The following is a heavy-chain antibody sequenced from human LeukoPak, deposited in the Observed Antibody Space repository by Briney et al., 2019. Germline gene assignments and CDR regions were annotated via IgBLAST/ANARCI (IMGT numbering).Heavy chain of an antibody. J-gene: IGHJ6*03. V-gene: IGHV1-8*01. Sequence: ASVKLSCKASGYSFTNFDINWVRQAPGKGLEWMGWMNPNSGNKGYAQKFQGRVTMTKNTSITTAYMELSSLRSEDTAVYYCARGPQWRGDYYYLDVWGRGTTVTVSS. CDR1: GYSFTNFD. D-gene: IGHD6-19*01. CDR3: ARGPQWRGDYYYLDV. CDR2: MNPNSGNK.